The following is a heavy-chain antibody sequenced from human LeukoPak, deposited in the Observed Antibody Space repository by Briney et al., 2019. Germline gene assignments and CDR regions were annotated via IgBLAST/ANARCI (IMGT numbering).Heavy chain of an antibody. CDR2: IFYSGTT. D-gene: IGHD2-15*01. CDR3: ARILNSGAGCYRY. Sequence: SETLSLTCTVSGDSISGSDYYWAWIRQPPGKGLEWIASIFYSGTTYYNPSLKSRVTISVDTSNNQFSLRLNSVTAADTAQYYCARILNSGAGCYRYWGQGTLVTVSS. V-gene: IGHV4-39*01. J-gene: IGHJ4*02. CDR1: GDSISGSDYY.